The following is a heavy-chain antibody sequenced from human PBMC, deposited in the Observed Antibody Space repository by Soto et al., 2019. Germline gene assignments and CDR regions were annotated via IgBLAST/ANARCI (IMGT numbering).Heavy chain of an antibody. CDR2: ITLYNGKT. Sequence: QVQLVQSGAEVKKPGASVKVSCKASGYTFTNHGITWVRPAPGQGLEWMGWITLYNGKTDYFRKLQGRVTMTTDTFTNTAYMELRSLRSDDTAVYYCARTRGYSGYDLVDWGQGTLVTVSS. D-gene: IGHD5-12*01. CDR1: GYTFTNHG. J-gene: IGHJ4*02. V-gene: IGHV1-18*01. CDR3: ARTRGYSGYDLVD.